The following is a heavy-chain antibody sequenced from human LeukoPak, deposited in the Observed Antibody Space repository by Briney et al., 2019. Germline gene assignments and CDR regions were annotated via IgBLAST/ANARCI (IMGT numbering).Heavy chain of an antibody. CDR3: AKDLYSNYGPADY. CDR2: INGGGVNT. V-gene: IGHV3-23*01. J-gene: IGHJ4*02. D-gene: IGHD4-11*01. CDR1: GFTFSSYA. Sequence: GGSLRLSCAASGFTFSSYAMSWVRQAPGKGLEWVSTINGGGVNTHYADSVGGRFTISGDNSKNTLFLQMNSLRDEDTAVYYCAKDLYSNYGPADYWGQGNLVTVSS.